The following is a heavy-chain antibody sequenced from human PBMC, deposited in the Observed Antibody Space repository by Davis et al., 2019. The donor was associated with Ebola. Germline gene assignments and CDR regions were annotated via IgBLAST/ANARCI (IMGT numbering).Heavy chain of an antibody. Sequence: PGGSLRLSCAASGFTFSSYAMSWVRQAPGKGLEWVSAISGSGGSTYYADSVKGRFTISRDNSKNTLYLQMNSLRAEDTAVYYCASVLLWFGEPNYFDYWGQGTLVTVSS. CDR3: ASVLLWFGEPNYFDY. V-gene: IGHV3-23*01. CDR2: ISGSGGST. CDR1: GFTFSSYA. J-gene: IGHJ4*02. D-gene: IGHD3-10*01.